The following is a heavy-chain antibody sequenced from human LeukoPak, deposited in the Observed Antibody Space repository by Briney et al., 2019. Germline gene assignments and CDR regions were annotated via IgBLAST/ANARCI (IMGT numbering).Heavy chain of an antibody. CDR2: IWYDGSNK. D-gene: IGHD6-19*01. J-gene: IGHJ4*02. CDR1: GFTFSSYG. Sequence: GGSLRLSCAVSGFTFSSYGMHWVRQAPGKGLEWVAVIWYDGSNKYYADSVKGRFTISRDNSKNTLYLQMNSLRAEDTAVYYCARGTVAVNLDYWGQGTLVTVSS. V-gene: IGHV3-33*01. CDR3: ARGTVAVNLDY.